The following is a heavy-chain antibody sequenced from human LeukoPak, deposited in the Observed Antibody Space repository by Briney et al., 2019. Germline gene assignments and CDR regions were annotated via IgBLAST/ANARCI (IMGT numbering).Heavy chain of an antibody. CDR1: GGSISSSSYY. V-gene: IGHV4-39*01. Sequence: SETLSLTCTVSGGSISSSSYYWGWIRQPPGKGLEWIGSIYYSGSTYYNPSLKSRVTISVDTSKNQFSLKLNSVTAADTAVFYCARGDDYYDSSGYDFDYWGQGLLVTVSS. CDR3: ARGDDYYDSSGYDFDY. D-gene: IGHD3-22*01. J-gene: IGHJ4*02. CDR2: IYYSGST.